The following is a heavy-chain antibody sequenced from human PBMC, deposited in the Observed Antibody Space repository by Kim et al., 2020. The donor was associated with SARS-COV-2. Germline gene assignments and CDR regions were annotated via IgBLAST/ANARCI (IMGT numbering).Heavy chain of an antibody. V-gene: IGHV6-1*01. Sequence: SRTLSLTCVISGDSVSSNSAAWNWIRQSPSRGLEWLGRTYYRSKWYTDYALSVKGRITINPDTSKNQFSLQLNSVTPEDTAVYYCARDRQRAGTGVDYWGQGTLVTVSS. CDR2: TYYRSKWYT. J-gene: IGHJ4*02. CDR1: GDSVSSNSAA. CDR3: ARDRQRAGTGVDY. D-gene: IGHD6-19*01.